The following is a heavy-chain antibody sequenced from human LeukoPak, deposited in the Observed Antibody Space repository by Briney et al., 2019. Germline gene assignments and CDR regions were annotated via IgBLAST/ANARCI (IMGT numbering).Heavy chain of an antibody. CDR3: AGDRRTSGWYAS. CDR2: IFTTGTT. CDR1: GFTVSSTY. D-gene: IGHD1-26*01. Sequence: GGSLRLSCVLSGFTVSSTYISWFRQTPGKGLEWVSVIFTTGTTYYADSVKGRFTLSRDNFENTVHLQMSSLTAEDTAVYYCAGDRRTSGWYASWGQGTLVAVSS. V-gene: IGHV3-53*01. J-gene: IGHJ5*01.